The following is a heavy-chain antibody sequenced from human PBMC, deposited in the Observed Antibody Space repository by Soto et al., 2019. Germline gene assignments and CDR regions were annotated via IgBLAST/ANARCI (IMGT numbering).Heavy chain of an antibody. D-gene: IGHD2-2*01. J-gene: IGHJ4*02. CDR3: AKDDSVVVPAATAAF. V-gene: IGHV3-23*01. CDR2: ISSSGSTT. Sequence: DVQLLESGGDLVQPGGSLRLSCAASGFTFSKYAMSWVRQAPGKGREWVSGISSSGSTTYYEESAKGRFTISRDNSKNTVYLEMNSLRIEDTAIYYCAKDDSVVVPAATAAFWGQGTLVTVSS. CDR1: GFTFSKYA.